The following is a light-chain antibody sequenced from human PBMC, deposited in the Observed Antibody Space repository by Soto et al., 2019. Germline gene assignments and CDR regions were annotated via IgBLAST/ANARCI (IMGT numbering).Light chain of an antibody. CDR3: SSCTSSSSVV. Sequence: QSALSQPASVSGSPGQSITISCTGSSSDVGGCNYVSWYQQHPGKVPKLMIYEVSNRPSGVSNRFSGSKSGDTASLTISGLQAEDEADYYCSSCTSSSSVVFGRGTKLTVL. V-gene: IGLV2-14*01. J-gene: IGLJ2*01. CDR1: SSDVGGCNY. CDR2: EVS.